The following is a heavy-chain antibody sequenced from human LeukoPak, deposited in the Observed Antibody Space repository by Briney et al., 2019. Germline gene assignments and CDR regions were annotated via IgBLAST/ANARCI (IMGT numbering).Heavy chain of an antibody. CDR3: ARASYYDSSGYYPQWYFDY. CDR2: INPNSGGT. J-gene: IGHJ4*02. Sequence: ASVKVSCKASGYTFTGYYMHWVRQAPGQGLEWMGWINPNSGGTNYAQKFQGRVTMTRDTSISTAYMELSRLRSDDTAVYYCARASYYDSSGYYPQWYFDYWGQGTLVTVSS. V-gene: IGHV1-2*02. D-gene: IGHD3-22*01. CDR1: GYTFTGYY.